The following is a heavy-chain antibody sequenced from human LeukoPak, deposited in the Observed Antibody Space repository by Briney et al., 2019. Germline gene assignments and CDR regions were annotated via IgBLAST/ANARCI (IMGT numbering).Heavy chain of an antibody. CDR3: ARAIWYGSGTTAFDY. CDR2: IYNSGST. CDR1: GGSISSYY. V-gene: IGHV4-4*07. J-gene: IGHJ4*02. Sequence: SETLSLTCTVSGGSISSYYWSWIRQPAGKGLEWIGRIYNSGSTNYNTNYNPSLTSRVTMSVDTSKNQFSLKLNSVSAADTAVYFCARAIWYGSGTTAFDYWGQGTLVTVST. D-gene: IGHD3-10*01.